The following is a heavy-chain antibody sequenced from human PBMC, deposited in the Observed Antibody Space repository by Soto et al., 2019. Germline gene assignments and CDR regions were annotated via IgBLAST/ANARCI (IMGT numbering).Heavy chain of an antibody. CDR1: GDSISTFY. J-gene: IGHJ4*02. Sequence: SETLSLTCTVSGDSISTFYWGWMRQSPGKELEWIGYVYYTGSTNYNPSLKSRVTISVDRSKNQFSLKLTSANAADTAVYYCARGRTVRNYADDSSDYFYFFDYWGQGTHVTVSS. V-gene: IGHV4-59*01. CDR3: ARGRTVRNYADDSSDYFYFFDY. CDR2: VYYTGST. D-gene: IGHD3-22*01.